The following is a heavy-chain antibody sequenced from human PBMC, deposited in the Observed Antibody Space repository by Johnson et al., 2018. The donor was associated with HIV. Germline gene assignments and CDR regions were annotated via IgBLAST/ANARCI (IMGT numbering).Heavy chain of an antibody. CDR3: AKDLSYYDPDAFDI. D-gene: IGHD3-22*01. V-gene: IGHV3-13*01. CDR2: IGTAGDT. Sequence: VQLVESGGGLVQPGGSLRLSCAASGFTFSSYDMHWVRQATGKGLEWVSAIGTAGDTYYPGSVKGRFTISRDNTKNLLYLQMKSLIAEDTTVYYCAKDLSYYDPDAFDIWGQGTMVTVSS. CDR1: GFTFSSYD. J-gene: IGHJ3*02.